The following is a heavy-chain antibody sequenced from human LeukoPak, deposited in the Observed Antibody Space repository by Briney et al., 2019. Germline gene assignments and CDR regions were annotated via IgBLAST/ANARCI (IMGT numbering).Heavy chain of an antibody. Sequence: GGSLRLSCAASGFTFSSYAMSWVRQAPGKGLEWVSAISGSGGSTYYADSVKGRFTISRDNSKNTLYLQMNSLRAEDTAVYYCARERQTAAAGRRWFDPWGQGTLVTVSS. CDR3: ARERQTAAAGRRWFDP. D-gene: IGHD6-13*01. CDR2: ISGSGGST. J-gene: IGHJ5*02. V-gene: IGHV3-23*01. CDR1: GFTFSSYA.